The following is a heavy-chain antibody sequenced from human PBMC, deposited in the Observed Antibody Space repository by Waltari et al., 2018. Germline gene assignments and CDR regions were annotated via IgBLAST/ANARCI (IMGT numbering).Heavy chain of an antibody. CDR2: IDSVGSST. V-gene: IGHV3-74*01. CDR3: ARGTYYYDNSGPYFDS. D-gene: IGHD3-22*01. J-gene: IGHJ5*01. CDR1: GFTLSRHW. Sequence: EVQLVESGGGLVQPGGSLRLSCAASGFTLSRHWMHWVRQAPGKGLVGVSRIDSVGSSTSYADSVKGRFTISRDNAKNTVYLQMDSLRGEDTAVYYCARGTYYYDNSGPYFDSWGQGTLVTVTS.